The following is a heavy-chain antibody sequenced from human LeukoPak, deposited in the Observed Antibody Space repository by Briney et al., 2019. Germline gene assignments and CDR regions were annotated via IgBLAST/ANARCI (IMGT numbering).Heavy chain of an antibody. Sequence: ASVKVSCKASGYTFTSYYMHWVRQAPGQGLEWMGWISAYNGNTNYAQKLQGRVTMTTDTSTSTAYMELRSLRSDDTAVYYCARDGVRYYDFWSGYSDYWGQGTLVTVSS. CDR2: ISAYNGNT. CDR1: GYTFTSYY. V-gene: IGHV1-18*04. D-gene: IGHD3-3*01. J-gene: IGHJ4*02. CDR3: ARDGVRYYDFWSGYSDY.